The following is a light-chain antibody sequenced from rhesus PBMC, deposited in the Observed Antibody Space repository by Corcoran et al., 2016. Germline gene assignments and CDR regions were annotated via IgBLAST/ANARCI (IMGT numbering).Light chain of an antibody. CDR2: AAS. CDR1: QGISSW. V-gene: IGKV1-33*02. CDR3: QQHNSYPWT. Sequence: DIQMTQSPSSLSASVGDRVTITCQASQGISSWLAWYQQKPGKAPKLLIYAASSLQSWVPSRFSGSGSGTDVTLTISSLQSEEFATYYCQQHNSYPWTFGQGTKVEIK. J-gene: IGKJ1*01.